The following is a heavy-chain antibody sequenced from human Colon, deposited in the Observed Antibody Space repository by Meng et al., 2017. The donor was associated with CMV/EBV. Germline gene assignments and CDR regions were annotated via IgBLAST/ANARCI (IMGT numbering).Heavy chain of an antibody. D-gene: IGHD3-22*01. V-gene: IGHV3-23*01. CDR2: ISAGGESR. Sequence: GSLVISCAASGFTFNNYAMDWVRLAPGKGLEWVSGISAGGESRYDVESVKGQFTISRDNPKNTLYLQVNNLRADDTAVYYCVRAPNDYSSSTGCFDSWGQGTLVTVSS. J-gene: IGHJ5*01. CDR1: GFTFNNYA. CDR3: VRAPNDYSSSTGCFDS.